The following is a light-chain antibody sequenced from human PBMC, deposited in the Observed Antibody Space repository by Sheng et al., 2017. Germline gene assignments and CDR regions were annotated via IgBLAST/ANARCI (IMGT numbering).Light chain of an antibody. V-gene: IGKV1-39*01. Sequence: DIQMTQSPSSLSASVGDRVTITCRASQSINKYLNWYQQKPGKAPRLLIYAASTLQSGVPSSFSGSGSGTDFTLTIHSLQPEDFATYYCQQTYLTPITFGGGTKVEIK. J-gene: IGKJ4*01. CDR3: QQTYLTPIT. CDR1: QSINKY. CDR2: AAS.